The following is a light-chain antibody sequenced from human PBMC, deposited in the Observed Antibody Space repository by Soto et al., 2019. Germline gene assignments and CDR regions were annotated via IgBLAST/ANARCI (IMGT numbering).Light chain of an antibody. V-gene: IGLV2-14*01. Sequence: QSALTQPASVSGSPGQSITISCTGTSSDVCGYNYVSWYQQYPGKVPKLMIYDVSNRPSGVSNRFSGSKSGNTASLSISGLQAEDEADYYCSSYTSSSTYVFGTGTKLTVL. CDR3: SSYTSSSTYV. CDR2: DVS. J-gene: IGLJ1*01. CDR1: SSDVCGYNY.